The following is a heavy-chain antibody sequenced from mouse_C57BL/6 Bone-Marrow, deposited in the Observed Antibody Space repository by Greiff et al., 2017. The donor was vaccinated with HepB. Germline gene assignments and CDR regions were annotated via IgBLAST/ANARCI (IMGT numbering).Heavy chain of an antibody. CDR1: GVDFSRYW. J-gene: IGHJ2*01. Sequence: AGGGVDFSRYWMSWVRRAPGKGLEWIGEINPDSSTINYAPSLKDKFIISRDNAKNTLYLQMSKVRSEDTALYYCAITTDFDYWGQGTTLTVSS. CDR2: INPDSSTI. CDR3: AITTDFDY. D-gene: IGHD1-1*01. V-gene: IGHV4-1*01.